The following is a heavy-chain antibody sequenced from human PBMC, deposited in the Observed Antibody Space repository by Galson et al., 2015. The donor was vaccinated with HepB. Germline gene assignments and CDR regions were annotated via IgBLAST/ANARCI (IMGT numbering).Heavy chain of an antibody. J-gene: IGHJ4*02. V-gene: IGHV3-23*01. Sequence: SLRLSCAASGFTFSSYAMSWVRQAPGKGLEWVSAISGSGGSTYYADSVRGRFTISRDNSKNTLYLQMNSLRAEDTAVYYCAKMDIVVVVAATRDPDFDYWGQGTLVTVSS. CDR3: AKMDIVVVVAATRDPDFDY. CDR2: ISGSGGST. D-gene: IGHD2-15*01. CDR1: GFTFSSYA.